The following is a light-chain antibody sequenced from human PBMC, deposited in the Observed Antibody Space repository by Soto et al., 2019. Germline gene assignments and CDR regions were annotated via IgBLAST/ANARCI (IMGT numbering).Light chain of an antibody. CDR3: QQYGSSPYMYT. Sequence: EIVLTQSPGTLSLSPGERATLSCRASQSVSSSYLAWYQQKPGQAPRLLIYRASSRATGIPDRFSGSGSGTDFTLTISRLEPEDFAVYYCQQYGSSPYMYTFGQGTKLEIK. J-gene: IGKJ2*01. CDR1: QSVSSSY. CDR2: RAS. V-gene: IGKV3-20*01.